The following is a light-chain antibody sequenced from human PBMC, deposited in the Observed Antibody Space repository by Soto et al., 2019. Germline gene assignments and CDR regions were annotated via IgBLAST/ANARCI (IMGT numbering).Light chain of an antibody. CDR1: QSLLHSNGYNY. CDR2: LGS. Sequence: DIVMTQSPLSLPVTPGEPASISCRSSQSLLHSNGYNYLDWYLQKPGQSPQLLIYLGSNRASGGPDGFSGSGSGTDFTLKISRVEAEDVGVYYCMQALQTPLTFGGGTKVEIK. J-gene: IGKJ4*01. V-gene: IGKV2-28*01. CDR3: MQALQTPLT.